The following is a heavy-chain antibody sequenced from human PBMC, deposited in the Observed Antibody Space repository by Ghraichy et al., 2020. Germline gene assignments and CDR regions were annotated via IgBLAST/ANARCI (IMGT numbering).Heavy chain of an antibody. CDR1: GFMFSSYW. J-gene: IGHJ3*01. Sequence: GESLNISCAASGFMFSSYWVTWVRQAPGKGLEWVANVKPDGGEKNYVGSVKGRFTISRDNAKKSLYLQMNSLRAEDTAVYCCAKCRGTTWNDALDVWGQGTMVTVSS. D-gene: IGHD1-1*01. CDR2: VKPDGGEK. V-gene: IGHV3-7*01. CDR3: AKCRGTTWNDALDV.